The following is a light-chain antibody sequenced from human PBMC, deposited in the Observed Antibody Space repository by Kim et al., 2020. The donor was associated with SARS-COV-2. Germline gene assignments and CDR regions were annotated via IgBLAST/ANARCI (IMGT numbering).Light chain of an antibody. CDR1: QSVSSNY. CDR2: GAS. V-gene: IGKV3-20*01. Sequence: EIVLTQSPGTLSLSPGERATLSCRASQSVSSNYLAWYQQKPGQAPRLLIYGASSRATGIPDRFSGSGSRTDFTLTITRLEPEDFAVYYCQRYSSSPATFGQGTKVDIK. J-gene: IGKJ1*01. CDR3: QRYSSSPAT.